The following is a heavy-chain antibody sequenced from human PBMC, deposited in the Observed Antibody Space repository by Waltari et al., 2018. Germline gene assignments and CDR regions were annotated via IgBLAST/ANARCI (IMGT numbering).Heavy chain of an antibody. CDR2: INHSGRT. CDR1: GGSFSGYY. Sequence: QVQLQQWGAGLLKPSETLSLTCAVYGGSFSGYYWSWIRQPPGKGLEWIGEINHSGRTNSNPTLKSRVTISVDTSKNQFSLKLSSVTAADTAVYYCARGGGSGSYYFDYWGQGTLVTVSS. CDR3: ARGGGSGSYYFDY. V-gene: IGHV4-34*01. D-gene: IGHD3-10*01. J-gene: IGHJ4*02.